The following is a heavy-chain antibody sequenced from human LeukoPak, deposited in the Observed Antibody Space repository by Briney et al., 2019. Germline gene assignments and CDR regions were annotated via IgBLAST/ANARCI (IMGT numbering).Heavy chain of an antibody. Sequence: GGSLRLSCAASGFTFSSYGMSWVRQAPGKGLEWVSVIIGSGDSTYYADSVKGRFTISRDNSKNTLYLQMNSLKGDDTAVYYCAKDSAFYYIDVWGKGTTVIISS. J-gene: IGHJ6*03. CDR1: GFTFSSYG. V-gene: IGHV3-23*01. D-gene: IGHD3-10*01. CDR3: AKDSAFYYIDV. CDR2: IIGSGDST.